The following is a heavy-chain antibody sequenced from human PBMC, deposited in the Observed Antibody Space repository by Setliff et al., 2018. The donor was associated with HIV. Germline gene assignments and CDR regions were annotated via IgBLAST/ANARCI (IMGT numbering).Heavy chain of an antibody. CDR1: IGSISSYY. CDR3: VRHVWSDDFLVPGWFDS. D-gene: IGHD3-3*01. Sequence: ETLSLTCNVSIGSISSYYWNWIRQPPGKGLEWIGSIYHNGITCYNPSPKSRVTISVDTSKNQFSLKLSSVTAADTAVYKCVRHVWSDDFLVPGWFDSWSQGTLVTVSS. CDR2: IYHNGIT. V-gene: IGHV4-59*08. J-gene: IGHJ5*01.